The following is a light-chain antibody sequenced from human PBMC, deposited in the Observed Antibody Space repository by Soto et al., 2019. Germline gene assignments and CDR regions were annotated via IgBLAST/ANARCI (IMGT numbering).Light chain of an antibody. J-gene: IGKJ4*01. Sequence: EIVLTQSPATLSLSPCERATLSCRASQSVSSYLAWYQQKPGQAPRLLIYDASNRATGIPARFSGSGSGTDFTLTISSLEPEDFAVYYCQQRSNWLTFGGGTKVDIK. V-gene: IGKV3-11*01. CDR2: DAS. CDR3: QQRSNWLT. CDR1: QSVSSY.